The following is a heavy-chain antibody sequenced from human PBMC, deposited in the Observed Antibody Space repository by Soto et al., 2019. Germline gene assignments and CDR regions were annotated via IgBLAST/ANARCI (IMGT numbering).Heavy chain of an antibody. Sequence: SGPTLVNPTQPLTLTCTFSGFSLSTSGVGVGWIRQPPGKALEWLALIYWDDDKRYSPSLKSRLTITKDTSKNQVVLTMTNMDPVDTATYYCAHRQADFPTDPPPSYYFDYWGQGTLVTVSS. V-gene: IGHV2-5*02. D-gene: IGHD2-21*01. CDR2: IYWDDDK. J-gene: IGHJ4*02. CDR3: AHRQADFPTDPPPSYYFDY. CDR1: GFSLSTSGVG.